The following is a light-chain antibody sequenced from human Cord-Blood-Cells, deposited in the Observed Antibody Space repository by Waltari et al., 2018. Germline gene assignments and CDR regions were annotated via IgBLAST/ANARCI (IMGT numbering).Light chain of an antibody. Sequence: EIVMTQSPATLSVSPGERATLSCRASQRVSSNLAWYQQKPGQAPRLLIYGASTRATDIPARFSGSGSGTEFTLTISSLQSEDFAVYYCQQYKNWPYTFGQGTKLEIK. CDR1: QRVSSN. CDR2: GAS. J-gene: IGKJ2*01. CDR3: QQYKNWPYT. V-gene: IGKV3-15*01.